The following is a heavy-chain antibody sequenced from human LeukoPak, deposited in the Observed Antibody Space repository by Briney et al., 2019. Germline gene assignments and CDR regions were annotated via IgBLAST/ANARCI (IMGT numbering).Heavy chain of an antibody. CDR2: FSGSGDTT. CDR3: AKCVYSYGYHFDY. D-gene: IGHD5-18*01. J-gene: IGHJ4*02. V-gene: IGHV3-23*01. CDR1: GFPFRSYA. Sequence: GGSLRLSCVASGFPFRSYAMSWVRQAPGKGLEWVSTFSGSGDTTYYAASVQGRFTISRDNSKNTLYLQMNSLRAEDTAVYYCAKCVYSYGYHFDYWGQGTLVTVSS.